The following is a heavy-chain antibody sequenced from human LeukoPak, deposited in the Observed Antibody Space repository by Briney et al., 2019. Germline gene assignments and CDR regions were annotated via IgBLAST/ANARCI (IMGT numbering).Heavy chain of an antibody. CDR3: ATAVGATDYYFDY. CDR2: IIPIFGTT. V-gene: IGHV1-69*06. J-gene: IGHJ4*02. CDR1: GCTYSSYA. D-gene: IGHD1-26*01. Sequence: SVKVSCKGSGCTYSSYAMRWVRQAPGRGVEWMGGIIPIFGTTNYAQKFQGRVTMTEDTSTDTAYMELSSLRSEDTAVYYCATAVGATDYYFDYWGEGTLVTVSS.